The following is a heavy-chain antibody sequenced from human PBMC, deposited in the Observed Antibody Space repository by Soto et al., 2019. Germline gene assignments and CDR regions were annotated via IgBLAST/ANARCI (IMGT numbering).Heavy chain of an antibody. V-gene: IGHV1-18*01. CDR2: ISAYNGNT. D-gene: IGHD4-17*01. Sequence: ASVKVSCKASGYTFTSYGISWVRQAPGQGLEWMGWISAYNGNTNYAQKLQGRVTMTTDTSTSTAYMELRSLRSDDTAVYYCARFDYGDLYYSYGMDVWGQGTTVSVSS. CDR3: ARFDYGDLYYSYGMDV. J-gene: IGHJ6*01. CDR1: GYTFTSYG.